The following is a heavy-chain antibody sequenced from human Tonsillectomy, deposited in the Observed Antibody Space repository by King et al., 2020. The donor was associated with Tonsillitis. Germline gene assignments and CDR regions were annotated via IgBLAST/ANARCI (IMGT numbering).Heavy chain of an antibody. D-gene: IGHD6-13*01. V-gene: IGHV3-49*04. CDR2: IRSKAYGGTT. CDR3: SRAGYHSSIWSGGAHYFDY. CDR1: A. Sequence: AMSWVRQAPGKGLEGVGLIRSKAYGGTTEYAASVKGRFTISRDDSKSIAFLQMNSLKTDDTAVYYCSRAGYHSSIWSGGAHYFDYWGQGTLVTVSS. J-gene: IGHJ4*02.